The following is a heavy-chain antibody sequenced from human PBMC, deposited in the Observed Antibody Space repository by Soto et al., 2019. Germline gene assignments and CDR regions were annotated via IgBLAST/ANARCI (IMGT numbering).Heavy chain of an antibody. CDR1: GGSLNSYY. V-gene: IGHV4-4*07. J-gene: IGHJ5*02. Sequence: PSVTLSLTCTVSGGSLNSYYWSWIRQPAGKGLEWFARIYTTGNTNYKSSLRSRVTRSVDTSKNQFSLKLRFLTAADTAVYYCARGSLQFDPWGQRTLFTVCS. CDR2: IYTTGNT. CDR3: ARGSLQFDP.